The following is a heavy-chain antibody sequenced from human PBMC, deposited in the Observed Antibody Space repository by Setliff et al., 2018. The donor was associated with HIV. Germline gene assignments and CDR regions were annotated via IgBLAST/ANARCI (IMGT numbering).Heavy chain of an antibody. J-gene: IGHJ3*02. Sequence: TSETLSLTCTVSGVSISSGGYYWSWIRQHPGKGLEWIGYIYYSESTYYNPSLRSRLTISMDTSKNQFSLKLSSVTAADTAVYYCARAPMVPSSEAFDIWGQGTMVT. CDR1: GVSISSGGYY. CDR3: ARAPMVPSSEAFDI. D-gene: IGHD3-10*01. V-gene: IGHV4-31*03. CDR2: IYYSEST.